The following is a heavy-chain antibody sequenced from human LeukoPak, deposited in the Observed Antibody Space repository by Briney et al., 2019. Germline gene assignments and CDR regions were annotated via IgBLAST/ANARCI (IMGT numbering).Heavy chain of an antibody. V-gene: IGHV5-51*01. J-gene: IGHJ4*02. Sequence: GESLKTSCKGSGYSFPTYWIAWVRQMPGKGLEWMGIIYPDESNIRYSPSFQGQVTISADKSISTAYLQWSSLKASDTAMYYCARPPSRGYSSSFEYWGQGTLVIVSS. CDR2: IYPDESNI. CDR1: GYSFPTYW. CDR3: ARPPSRGYSSSFEY. D-gene: IGHD2-2*03.